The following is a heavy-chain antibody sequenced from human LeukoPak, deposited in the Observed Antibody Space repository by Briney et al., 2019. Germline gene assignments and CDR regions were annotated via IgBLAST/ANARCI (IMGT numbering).Heavy chain of an antibody. CDR2: IYYSGST. V-gene: IGHV4-39*01. Sequence: SETLSLACTVSGGSISSSSYYWGWIRQPPGKGLEWIGYIYYSGSTYYNPSLKSRVSISVDTSKNQFSLKVTSVTAADTAVFYCARHYVDIRTVGASYYYYGLDVWGQGTTVTVSS. CDR1: GGSISSSSYY. J-gene: IGHJ6*02. CDR3: ARHYVDIRTVGASYYYYGLDV. D-gene: IGHD3-16*02.